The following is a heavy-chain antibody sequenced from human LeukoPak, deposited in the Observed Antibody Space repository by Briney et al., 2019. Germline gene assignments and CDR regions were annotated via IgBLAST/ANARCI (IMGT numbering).Heavy chain of an antibody. CDR2: IYYSGST. J-gene: IGHJ5*02. D-gene: IGHD3-22*01. CDR1: GGSISSGDYY. CDR3: ATAWGPGDYYDSSGYSGENWFDP. V-gene: IGHV4-30-4*01. Sequence: PSETLSLTCTVSGGSISSGDYYWSWIRQPPGKGLEWIGYIYYSGSTYYNPSLKSRVTISVDTSKNQFSLKLSSVTAADTAVYYCATAWGPGDYYDSSGYSGENWFDPWGQGTLVTVSS.